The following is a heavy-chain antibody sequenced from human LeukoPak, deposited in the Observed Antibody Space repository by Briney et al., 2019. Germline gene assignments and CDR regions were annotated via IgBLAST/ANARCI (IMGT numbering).Heavy chain of an antibody. D-gene: IGHD5-12*01. CDR1: GFTFDDYA. CDR3: ARDHRYAFDN. Sequence: GGSLRLSCAASGFTFDDYAMHWVRQAPGKGLEWVSGISWNSGSIGYADSVKGRFTISRDNAKNSVFLQMNSLRVEDTAVYYCARDHRYAFDNWGQGTLVTVSS. CDR2: ISWNSGSI. V-gene: IGHV3-9*01. J-gene: IGHJ4*02.